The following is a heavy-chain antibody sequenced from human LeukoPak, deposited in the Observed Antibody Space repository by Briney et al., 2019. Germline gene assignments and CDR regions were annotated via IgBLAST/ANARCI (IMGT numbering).Heavy chain of an antibody. D-gene: IGHD2/OR15-2a*01. CDR2: FYYSGST. Sequence: PSETLSLTCTVSGGSISSNSHYWAWIRQPPGKGLEWIGTFYYSGSTYYNPSLKSRITISADTSKDQLSLKLSSLTAADTAVYYCAKLSTSYFDYWGQGTLVTVSS. V-gene: IGHV4-39*01. CDR1: GGSISSNSHY. J-gene: IGHJ4*02. CDR3: AKLSTSYFDY.